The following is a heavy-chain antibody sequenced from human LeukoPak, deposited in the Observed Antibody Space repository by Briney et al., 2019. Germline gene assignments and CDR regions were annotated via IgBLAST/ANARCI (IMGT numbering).Heavy chain of an antibody. Sequence: KVSCKASGYTFTSYYMHWVRQAPGQGLEWMGIIYPGDSDTRYSPSFQGQVTISADKSISTAYLQWSSLKASDTAMYYCARGSWTQFDYWGQGTLVTVSS. CDR3: ARGSWTQFDY. D-gene: IGHD6-6*01. V-gene: IGHV5-51*01. CDR1: GYTFTSYY. J-gene: IGHJ4*02. CDR2: IYPGDSDT.